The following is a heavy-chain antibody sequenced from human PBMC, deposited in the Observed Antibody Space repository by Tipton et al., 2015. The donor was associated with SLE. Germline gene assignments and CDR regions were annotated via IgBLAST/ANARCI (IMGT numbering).Heavy chain of an antibody. D-gene: IGHD3-3*01. CDR1: GSSISSSHY. J-gene: IGHJ5*02. V-gene: IGHV4-59*11. CDR2: ISYSGST. CDR3: ARDGGYDFWSGYYYWFDP. Sequence: TLSLTCAVSGSSISSSHYWSWIRQHPGKGLEWIGYISYSGSTNYNPSLKSRVTLSVDTSKNQFSLKLSSVTAADTAVYYCARDGGYDFWSGYYYWFDPWGQGTLATVSS.